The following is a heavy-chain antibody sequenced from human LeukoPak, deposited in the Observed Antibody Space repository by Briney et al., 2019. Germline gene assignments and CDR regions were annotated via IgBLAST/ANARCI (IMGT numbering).Heavy chain of an antibody. CDR2: IYYSGST. CDR1: GGSISSGGYS. D-gene: IGHD6-25*01. Sequence: ESSETLSLTCAVSGGSISSGGYSWSWIRQHPGKGLEWIGYIYYSGSTYYNPSLKSRVTISVDTSKNQFSLKLSSVTAADTAVYYCARGRRRLHINTPPFDYWGQGTLVTVSS. V-gene: IGHV4-31*11. J-gene: IGHJ4*02. CDR3: ARGRRRLHINTPPFDY.